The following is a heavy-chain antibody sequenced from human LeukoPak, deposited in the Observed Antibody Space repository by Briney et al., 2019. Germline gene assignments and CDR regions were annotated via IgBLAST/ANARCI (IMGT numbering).Heavy chain of an antibody. D-gene: IGHD3-10*01. Sequence: SETLSLTCTVSGGSISSSSYYWGWIRQPPGKGLEWIGSIYYSGSTYYNPSLKSRVTISVDTSKNHFSLRLSSVTAADTAVYYCARYYRSGTYYTNWGQGTLVTVSS. CDR2: IYYSGST. CDR3: ARYYRSGTYYTN. J-gene: IGHJ4*02. V-gene: IGHV4-39*01. CDR1: GGSISSSSYY.